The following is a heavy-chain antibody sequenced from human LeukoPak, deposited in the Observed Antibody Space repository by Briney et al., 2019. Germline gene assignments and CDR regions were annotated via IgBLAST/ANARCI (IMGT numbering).Heavy chain of an antibody. CDR2: INHSGST. J-gene: IGHJ4*02. D-gene: IGHD2-15*01. CDR3: ATRRGYCSGGNCNYYFDY. CDR1: GGSFSGYY. V-gene: IGHV4-34*01. Sequence: SSETLSLTCAVYGGSFSGYYWSWIRQPPGKGLEWIGEINHSGSTNYNPSLKSRVTISVDTSKNQFSLKLSSVTAADTAVYYCATRRGYCSGGNCNYYFDYWGQGTLVTVSS.